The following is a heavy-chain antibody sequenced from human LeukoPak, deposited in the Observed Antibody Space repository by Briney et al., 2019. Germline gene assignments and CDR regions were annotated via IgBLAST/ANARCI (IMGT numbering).Heavy chain of an antibody. CDR3: ARGSYYDFWSGYLQSYYYMDV. CDR1: GYTFTSHD. CDR2: MNPNSGNT. D-gene: IGHD3-3*01. V-gene: IGHV1-8*03. Sequence: ASVKVSCKASGYTFTSHDINWVRQATGQGLEWMGWMNPNSGNTGYAQKFQGRVTITRNTSISTAYMELSSLRSEDTAVYYCARGSYYDFWSGYLQSYYYMDVWGKGTTVTVSS. J-gene: IGHJ6*03.